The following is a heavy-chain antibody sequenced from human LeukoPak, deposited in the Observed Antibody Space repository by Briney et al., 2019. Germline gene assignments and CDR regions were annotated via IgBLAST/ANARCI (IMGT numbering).Heavy chain of an antibody. CDR1: GFTFDDYG. CDR3: AKGGAAADNYWYFDL. D-gene: IGHD6-13*01. V-gene: IGHV3-9*01. Sequence: GRSLRLSCAASGFTFDDYGMHWVRQAPGKGLEWVSGISWNRGSIDYADSVKGRFTISRDTAKNSLYLQMNSLRPEDTALYYCAKGGAAADNYWYFDLWGRGTLVTVSS. J-gene: IGHJ2*01. CDR2: ISWNRGSI.